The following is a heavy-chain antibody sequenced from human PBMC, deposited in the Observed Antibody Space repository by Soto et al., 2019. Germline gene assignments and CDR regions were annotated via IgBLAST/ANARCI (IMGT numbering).Heavy chain of an antibody. CDR3: ARHMEDIAARPWYFDY. CDR1: GGSISSYY. D-gene: IGHD6-6*01. V-gene: IGHV4-59*08. J-gene: IGHJ4*02. Sequence: PSETLSLTCTVSGGSISSYYWSWIRQPPGKGLEWIGYIYYSGSTNYNPSLKSRVTISVDTSKNQFSLKLSSVTAADTAVYYCARHMEDIAARPWYFDYWGQGTLVTVSS. CDR2: IYYSGST.